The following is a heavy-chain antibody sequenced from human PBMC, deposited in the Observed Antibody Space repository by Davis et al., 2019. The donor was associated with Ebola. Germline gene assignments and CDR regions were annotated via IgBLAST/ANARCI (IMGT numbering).Heavy chain of an antibody. CDR2: IRSKAGGYTT. J-gene: IGHJ4*02. CDR3: ARDFSGSYSFDY. D-gene: IGHD1-26*01. CDR1: GFTFSDHY. Sequence: PGGSLRLSCAASGFTFSDHYMDWVRQAPGKGLEWVGRIRSKAGGYTTEYAPPVKGRFTVSRDDSQNSLYFQMNSLKTEDTAVYYCARDFSGSYSFDYWGQGTLVTVSS. V-gene: IGHV3-72*01.